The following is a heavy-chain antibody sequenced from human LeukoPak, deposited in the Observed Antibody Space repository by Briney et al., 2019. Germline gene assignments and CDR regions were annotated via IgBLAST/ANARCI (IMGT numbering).Heavy chain of an antibody. CDR2: ISSSSSYI. V-gene: IGHV3-21*01. Sequence: GGSLRLSCAAPGFTFSSYSMNWVRQAPGKGLEWVSSISSSSSYIYYADSVKGRFTISRDNAKNSLYLQMNSLRAEDTAVYYCAREGRLAARNPDYWGQGTLVTVSS. J-gene: IGHJ4*02. CDR3: AREGRLAARNPDY. CDR1: GFTFSSYS. D-gene: IGHD6-6*01.